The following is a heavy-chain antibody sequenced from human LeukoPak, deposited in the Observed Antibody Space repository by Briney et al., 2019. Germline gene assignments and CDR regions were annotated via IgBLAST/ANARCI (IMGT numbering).Heavy chain of an antibody. CDR1: GYSFTSYW. J-gene: IGHJ4*02. CDR2: IYPGDSDT. CDR3: AKIDRQYCSRSSCYALDY. Sequence: GESLKISCKGSGYSFTSYWIGWVRQMPGKGLEWMGIIYPGDSDTRYNPSFQGQVTISVDKSISTAYLQWSSLKASDTAIYYCAKIDRQYCSRSSCYALDYWGQGTQVTVSS. V-gene: IGHV5-51*01. D-gene: IGHD2-2*01.